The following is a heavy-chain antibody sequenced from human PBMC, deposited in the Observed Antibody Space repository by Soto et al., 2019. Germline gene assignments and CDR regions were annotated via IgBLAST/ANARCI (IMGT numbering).Heavy chain of an antibody. CDR1: GASISSNNW. CDR2: IYHSGST. Sequence: QVQLQESGPGLVKPSGTLSLTCAVSGASISSNNWWSWVRQPPGKGLEWIGEIYHSGSTNYNPSHKSPVTLSVDKSKNRFSRKLSSVTAADTAVYYCARDEAQDYYYGMDVWGQGTTVTVSS. V-gene: IGHV4-4*02. CDR3: ARDEAQDYYYGMDV. J-gene: IGHJ6*02.